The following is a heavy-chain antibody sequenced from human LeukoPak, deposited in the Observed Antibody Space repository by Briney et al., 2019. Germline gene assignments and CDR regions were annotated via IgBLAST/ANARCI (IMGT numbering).Heavy chain of an antibody. J-gene: IGHJ4*02. CDR1: GGSISSGGYS. CDR2: IYHSGST. V-gene: IGHV4-30-2*01. D-gene: IGHD3-10*01. CDR3: ARAQLWFGDPFDY. Sequence: SQTLSLTCAVSGGSISSGGYSWSWIRQPPGKGLEWIGYIYHSGSTYCNPSLKSRVTISVDRSKNQFSLKLSSVTAADTAVYYCARAQLWFGDPFDYWGQGTLVTVSS.